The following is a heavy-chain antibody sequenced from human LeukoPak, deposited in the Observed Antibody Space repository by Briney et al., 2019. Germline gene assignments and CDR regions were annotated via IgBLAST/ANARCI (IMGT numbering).Heavy chain of an antibody. CDR2: ISYDGSNK. V-gene: IGHV3-30*03. CDR3: ASGSGYDPDY. Sequence: GRSLRLSCAASGFTFSSYGMHWVRQAPGKGLEWVAVISYDGSNKYYADSVKGRFTISRDNSKNTLYLQMNSLRAEDTAVYYCASGSGYDPDYWGQGTLVTVSS. D-gene: IGHD5-12*01. CDR1: GFTFSSYG. J-gene: IGHJ4*02.